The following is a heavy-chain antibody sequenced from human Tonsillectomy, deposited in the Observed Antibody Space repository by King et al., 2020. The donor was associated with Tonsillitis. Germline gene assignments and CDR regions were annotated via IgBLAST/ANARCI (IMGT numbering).Heavy chain of an antibody. D-gene: IGHD2-2*01. J-gene: IGHJ6*03. V-gene: IGHV4-4*02. Sequence: QLQESGPGLLKPSGTLSLTCAVSGGSISSRNWGGLVRQPPGKGLEGIGEIYQSGTTHYNPSLKSRVTISVDKSKNHFSLNLTSVTAAATAVYYCSKRPAAVSQYYHMDVWGKGTTVTVSS. CDR3: SKRPAAVSQYYHMDV. CDR1: GGSISSRNW. CDR2: IYQSGTT.